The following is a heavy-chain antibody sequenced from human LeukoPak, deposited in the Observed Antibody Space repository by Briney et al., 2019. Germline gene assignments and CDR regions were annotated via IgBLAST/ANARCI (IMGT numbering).Heavy chain of an antibody. Sequence: RASVKVSCKASGYTFSSYDINWARQTTGQGLEWIGYMNPNSGNTVYAQKFQGRVTIITDTSISTAYMELGSLTSEDTAVYYCAREGLDLWGRGTLVTVSS. J-gene: IGHJ2*01. CDR1: GYTFSSYD. V-gene: IGHV1-8*03. CDR3: AREGLDL. CDR2: MNPNSGNT.